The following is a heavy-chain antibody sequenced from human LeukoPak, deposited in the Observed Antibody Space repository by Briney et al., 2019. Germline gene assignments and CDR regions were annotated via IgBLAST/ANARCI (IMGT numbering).Heavy chain of an antibody. CDR2: INHSGST. J-gene: IGHJ5*02. D-gene: IGHD2-2*02. V-gene: IGHV4-34*01. CDR1: GGSFSGYY. Sequence: SETLSLTCAVYGGSFSGYYWCWIRQPPGKGLEWIGEINHSGSTNYNPSLKSRVTISVDTSKNQFSLKLSSVTAADTAVYYCARNQLLYRWFDPWGQGTLVTVSS. CDR3: ARNQLLYRWFDP.